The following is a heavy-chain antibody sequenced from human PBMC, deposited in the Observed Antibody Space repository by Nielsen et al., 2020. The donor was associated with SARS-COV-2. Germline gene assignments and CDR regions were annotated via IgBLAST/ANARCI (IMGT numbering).Heavy chain of an antibody. CDR1: GFTFSSYW. D-gene: IGHD3-10*01. J-gene: IGHJ4*02. Sequence: GESLKISCAASGFTFSSYWMHWVRQAPGKGLVWVSRINSDGSSTSYADSVKGRFTISRDNAKNSLYLQMNSLRAEDTAVYYCARGGGITYALDYWGQGTLVTVSS. CDR2: INSDGSST. CDR3: ARGGGITYALDY. V-gene: IGHV3-74*01.